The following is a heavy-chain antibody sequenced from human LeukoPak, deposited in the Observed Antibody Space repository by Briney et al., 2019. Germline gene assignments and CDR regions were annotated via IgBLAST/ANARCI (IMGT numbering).Heavy chain of an antibody. J-gene: IGHJ5*02. D-gene: IGHD6-13*01. CDR1: GYIFTSYW. V-gene: IGHV5-51*01. CDR3: ARRRLIGSSLPWFDP. Sequence: GESLTVSCKGSGYIFTSYWIGWVRQMPGKGLEWMGIIYPGDSDTRYSPSFQGRVTISADKSISTAYLQWSSLKASDTAMYYCARRRLIGSSLPWFDPWGQGTLVTVSS. CDR2: IYPGDSDT.